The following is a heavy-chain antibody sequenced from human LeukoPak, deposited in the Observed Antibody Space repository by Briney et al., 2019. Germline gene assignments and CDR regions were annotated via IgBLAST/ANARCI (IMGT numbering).Heavy chain of an antibody. Sequence: GASVKVSCKASGYTFNSYDINWVRQATGQGLEWMGWMNPNSGNTGYAQKFQGRVTMTRNTSISTAYMELSSLRSEDTAVYYCAREIPYCSGGSCYYWFDPWGQGTLVTVSS. V-gene: IGHV1-8*01. J-gene: IGHJ5*02. CDR2: MNPNSGNT. D-gene: IGHD2-15*01. CDR3: AREIPYCSGGSCYYWFDP. CDR1: GYTFNSYD.